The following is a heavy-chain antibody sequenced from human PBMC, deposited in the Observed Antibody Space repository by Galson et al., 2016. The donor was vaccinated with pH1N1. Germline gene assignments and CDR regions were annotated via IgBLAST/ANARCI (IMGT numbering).Heavy chain of an antibody. CDR1: GASISSHY. J-gene: IGHJ6*04. V-gene: IGHV4-4*07. CDR2: WYKTGST. CDR3: VREDIVVGEGWLHGMDA. Sequence: ETRSLTCSVSGASISSHYWSWIRQPAGKGLEWIGRWYKTGSTKYNPSLKSRVTMSGDTSKNQFSLKLCSVSAADTAVYYCVREDIVVGEGWLHGMDAWGKGTTVTVSS. D-gene: IGHD2-2*01.